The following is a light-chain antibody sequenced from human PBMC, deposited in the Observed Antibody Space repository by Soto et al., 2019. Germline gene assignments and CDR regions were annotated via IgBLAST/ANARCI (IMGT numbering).Light chain of an antibody. CDR3: QQDYNLTALT. J-gene: IGKJ4*01. CDR2: GAS. CDR1: QSVSSSY. Sequence: EIVMTQSPATLSLSPGERATLSCRASQSVSSSYLSWYQQKPGQAPRLLIYGASTRATGIPARFSGSGSGTDLTLTISILQPEDFAVYYCQQDYNLTALTFGGGTKVEIK. V-gene: IGKV3D-7*01.